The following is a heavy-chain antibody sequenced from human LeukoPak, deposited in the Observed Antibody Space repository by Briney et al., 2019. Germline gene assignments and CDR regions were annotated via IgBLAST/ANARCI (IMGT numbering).Heavy chain of an antibody. CDR1: GGSFSGYY. CDR2: INHSGST. Sequence: SETLSLTCAVYGGSFSGYYWSWIRQPPGKGLEWIGEINHSGSTNYNPSLKSRVTISVDTSKNQFSLKLSSVTAADTAVYYCARDRGPTVVTLDYWGQGTLVTVSS. J-gene: IGHJ4*02. V-gene: IGHV4-34*01. D-gene: IGHD4-23*01. CDR3: ARDRGPTVVTLDY.